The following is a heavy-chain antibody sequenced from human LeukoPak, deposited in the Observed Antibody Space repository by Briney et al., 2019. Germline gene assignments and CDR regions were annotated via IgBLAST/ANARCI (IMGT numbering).Heavy chain of an antibody. CDR2: IYYSGST. CDR3: VRHISVVRGETFDF. D-gene: IGHD3-10*01. CDR1: GGSISSGSNY. V-gene: IGHV4-39*01. Sequence: KPSETLSLTCTVSGGSISSGSNYWGWIRQPPGKGLEWIGSIYYSGSTYYNPSLKSRVTISVDTSKNQFSLKLSSVTAADTAVYYCVRHISVVRGETFDFWGQGSLTTVSS. J-gene: IGHJ4*02.